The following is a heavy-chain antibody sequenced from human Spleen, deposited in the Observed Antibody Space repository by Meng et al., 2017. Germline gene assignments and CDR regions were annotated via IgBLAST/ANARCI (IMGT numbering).Heavy chain of an antibody. CDR3: ASGRGSYRFFDY. J-gene: IGHJ4*02. D-gene: IGHD1-26*01. CDR2: INHSGST. Sequence: QVQLPQWGAGLLKPSETLSLTCVVAGGSFSDYYWSWIRQPPGKGLEWIGEINHSGSTNYNPSLKSRVTISVDTSKNQFSLKLSSVTAADTAVYYCASGRGSYRFFDYWGQGTLVTVSS. CDR1: GGSFSDYY. V-gene: IGHV4-34*01.